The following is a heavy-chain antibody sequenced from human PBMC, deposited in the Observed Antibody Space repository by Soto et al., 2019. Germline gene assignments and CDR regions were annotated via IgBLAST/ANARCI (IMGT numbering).Heavy chain of an antibody. D-gene: IGHD2-15*01. CDR3: SRGILV. Sequence: QVQLQESGPGLVKPSQTLSLTCTVSGGSMNSGGYCWNWIRQHPGAGLEWIGCISYGGTTSYKPSLKSRLAISVDTSKNQFSLMLNSVNAADTAVYYCSRGILVWGQGTLITVSS. J-gene: IGHJ4*02. V-gene: IGHV4-31*03. CDR2: ISYGGTT. CDR1: GGSMNSGGYC.